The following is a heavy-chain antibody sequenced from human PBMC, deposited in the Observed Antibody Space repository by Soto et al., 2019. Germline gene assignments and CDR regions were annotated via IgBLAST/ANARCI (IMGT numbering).Heavy chain of an antibody. D-gene: IGHD2-15*01. V-gene: IGHV4-34*01. CDR2: INHSGST. Sequence: SETLSLTCAVYGGSFSGYYWSWIRQPPGKGLEWIGEINHSGSTNYNPSLKSRVTISVDTSKNQFSLKLSSVTAADTAVYYCARSSRDIVVVVAATPVQYFQHWGQGTLVTVSS. CDR1: GGSFSGYY. CDR3: ARSSRDIVVVVAATPVQYFQH. J-gene: IGHJ1*01.